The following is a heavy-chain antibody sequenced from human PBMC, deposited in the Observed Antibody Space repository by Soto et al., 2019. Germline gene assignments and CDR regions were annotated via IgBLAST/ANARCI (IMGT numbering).Heavy chain of an antibody. Sequence: QVQLVQSGGEVKKPGASVKVSCKASGYTFSNYGVNWVRQAPGQGLEWLGWITAYNGKTNYAHNFEGRVAMTIDTSTSTAYMELRSLRSDDTAVYYCARQHNDLWSDSPDFDYWGQGTLVTVSA. D-gene: IGHD3-3*01. CDR2: ITAYNGKT. CDR3: ARQHNDLWSDSPDFDY. CDR1: GYTFSNYG. V-gene: IGHV1-18*04. J-gene: IGHJ4*02.